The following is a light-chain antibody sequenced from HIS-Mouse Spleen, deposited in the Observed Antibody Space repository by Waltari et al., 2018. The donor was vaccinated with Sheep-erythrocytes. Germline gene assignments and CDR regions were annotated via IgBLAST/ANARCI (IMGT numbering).Light chain of an antibody. V-gene: IGLV2-11*01. Sequence: QSALTQPRSVSGSPGQSVTISCTGTSSDVGGYNYVSWYQQHPGKAPKLMSYDVSRRPAGVPDRFSGSKSGNTASLTISGLQAGDEADYYCCSYAGSYNHVFATGTKVTVL. CDR3: CSYAGSYNHV. CDR2: DVS. J-gene: IGLJ1*01. CDR1: SSDVGGYNY.